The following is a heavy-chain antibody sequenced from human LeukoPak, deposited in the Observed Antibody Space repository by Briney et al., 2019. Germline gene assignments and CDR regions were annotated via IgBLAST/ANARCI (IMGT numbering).Heavy chain of an antibody. CDR3: ARSIGYCSSTSCSLGY. CDR2: IYYSGST. V-gene: IGHV4-59*08. J-gene: IGHJ4*02. CDR1: GGSISSYY. D-gene: IGHD2-2*01. Sequence: SETLSLTCTVSGGSISSYYWSWIRQPPGKGLEWIGYIYYSGSTNYNPSLKSRVTISVDTSKNQFSLKLSSVTAADTAVYYCARSIGYCSSTSCSLGYWGQGTLVTVSS.